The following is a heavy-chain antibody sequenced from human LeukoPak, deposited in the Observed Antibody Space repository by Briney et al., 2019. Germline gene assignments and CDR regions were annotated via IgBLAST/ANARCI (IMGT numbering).Heavy chain of an antibody. CDR3: AREQKQGHYYDT. CDR1: GGSISNTSSY. J-gene: IGHJ5*02. CDR2: IYYGGST. Sequence: SETLSLTCTVSGGSISNTSSYWGRIRQPPGEGLEWIGNIYYGGSTYYNPSLKTRVTISVDLSKNQVSLKLSSVTAADTAVYYCAREQKQGHYYDTWGQGTLVTVSS. V-gene: IGHV4-39*07. D-gene: IGHD3-22*01.